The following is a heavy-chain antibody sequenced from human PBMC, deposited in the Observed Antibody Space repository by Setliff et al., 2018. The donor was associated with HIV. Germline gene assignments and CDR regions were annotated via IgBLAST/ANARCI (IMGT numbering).Heavy chain of an antibody. V-gene: IGHV4-39*01. CDR3: ARGLSFYDPGGFDY. CDR2: IYYSGST. D-gene: IGHD3-22*01. Sequence: SETLSLTCTVSGGSISSSSYYWGWIRPPPGKGLEWIGSIYYSGSTYYNPSLKSRVTISVDTSKNQFSLKLSSVTAADTAVYYCARGLSFYDPGGFDYWGQGTLVTVSS. CDR1: GGSISSSSYY. J-gene: IGHJ4*02.